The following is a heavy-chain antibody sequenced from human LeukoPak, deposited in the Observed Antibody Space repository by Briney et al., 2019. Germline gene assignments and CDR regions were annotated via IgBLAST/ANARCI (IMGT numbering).Heavy chain of an antibody. D-gene: IGHD2-15*01. V-gene: IGHV1-69*13. Sequence: ASVKVSCKTSGGTFSTYVITWVRQAPGQGLEWMGGIIPILGTKNYAQKFQGRVTITADESTSTAYMELNSLRSVDTAVYYCGRVSCGGNCYSLIGTFDIWGQGTMVTVSS. CDR2: IIPILGTK. CDR1: GGTFSTYV. CDR3: GRVSCGGNCYSLIGTFDI. J-gene: IGHJ3*02.